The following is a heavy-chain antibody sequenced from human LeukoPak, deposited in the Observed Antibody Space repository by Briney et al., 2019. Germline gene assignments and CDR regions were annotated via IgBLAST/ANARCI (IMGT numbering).Heavy chain of an antibody. CDR1: GFTVSSNY. V-gene: IGHV3-53*01. J-gene: IGHJ4*02. D-gene: IGHD3-22*01. CDR3: ARDLSHDSSGYSDY. CDR2: IYSGGST. Sequence: PGGSLRLSCAASGFTVSSNYMSWVRQAPGKGLEWVSVIYSGGSTYYADSVKGRFTISRDNSKNTLYLQMNSLGAEDTAVYYCARDLSHDSSGYSDYWGQGTLVTVSS.